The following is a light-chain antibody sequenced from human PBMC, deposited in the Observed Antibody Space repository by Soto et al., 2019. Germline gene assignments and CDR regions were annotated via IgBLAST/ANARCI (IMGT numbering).Light chain of an antibody. CDR3: QQYNNCPGT. Sequence: EIVMTQSPATLSVSPGERATLSCRASQSVSSNLAWYQQKPGQAPRLLIYGASTRATGIPARFSGSGSGTEFTLTISSLQSEDCAVYYCQQYNNCPGTFGQGTKVEIK. CDR1: QSVSSN. J-gene: IGKJ1*01. CDR2: GAS. V-gene: IGKV3-15*01.